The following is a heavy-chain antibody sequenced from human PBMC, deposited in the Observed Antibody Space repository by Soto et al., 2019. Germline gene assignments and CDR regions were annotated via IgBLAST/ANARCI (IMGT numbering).Heavy chain of an antibody. V-gene: IGHV1-69*02. CDR3: ASHYSNYGEAGY. CDR2: ILPILGIA. Sequence: QVQLVQSGAEVKKPGSSVKVSCKASGGTFSSYTISWVRQAPGQGREWMGRILPILGIANYAQKFQGRVTITADKSTSTAYMELSSLRSEDTAVYYCASHYSNYGEAGYWGQGTLVTVSS. D-gene: IGHD4-4*01. CDR1: GGTFSSYT. J-gene: IGHJ4*02.